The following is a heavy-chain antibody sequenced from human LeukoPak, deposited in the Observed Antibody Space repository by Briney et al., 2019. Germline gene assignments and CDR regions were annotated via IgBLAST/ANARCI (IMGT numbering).Heavy chain of an antibody. Sequence: SETLSLTCTVSGGSISSSSYYWGWIRQPPGKGLEWIGSIYYSGSTYYNPSLKSRVTISVDTSKNQFSLKLSPVTAADTAVYYCTRDEDFYSSSSDYWGQGTLVTVSS. CDR2: IYYSGST. D-gene: IGHD6-6*01. CDR3: TRDEDFYSSSSDY. J-gene: IGHJ4*02. V-gene: IGHV4-39*02. CDR1: GGSISSSSYY.